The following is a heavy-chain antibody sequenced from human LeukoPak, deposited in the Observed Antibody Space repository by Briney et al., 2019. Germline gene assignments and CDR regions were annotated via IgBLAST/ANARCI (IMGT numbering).Heavy chain of an antibody. CDR3: ARQSYCSSTSCYPPHDAFDI. CDR2: IYYSGST. D-gene: IGHD2-2*01. Sequence: SETLSLTCTVSGGSISSGDYYWSWIRQPPGKGLEWIGSIYYSGSTYYNPSLKSRVTISVDTSKNQFSLKLSSVTAADTAVYYCARQSYCSSTSCYPPHDAFDIWGQGTMVTVSS. CDR1: GGSISSGDYY. J-gene: IGHJ3*02. V-gene: IGHV4-39*01.